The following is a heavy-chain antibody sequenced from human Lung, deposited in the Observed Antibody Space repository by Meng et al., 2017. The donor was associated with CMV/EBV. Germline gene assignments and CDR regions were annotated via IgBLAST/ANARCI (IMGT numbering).Heavy chain of an antibody. CDR1: GYTFTGYY. V-gene: IGHV1-2*02. D-gene: IGHD2-15*01. J-gene: IGHJ4*02. CDR2: INPNSGGT. Sequence: DSXXVSXKASGYTFTGYYMHWVRQAPGQGLEWMGWINPNSGGTNYAQKFQGRVTMTRDTSISTAYMELSRLRSDDTAVYYCARDGGGLYYFDYWGQGTLVTVSS. CDR3: ARDGGGLYYFDY.